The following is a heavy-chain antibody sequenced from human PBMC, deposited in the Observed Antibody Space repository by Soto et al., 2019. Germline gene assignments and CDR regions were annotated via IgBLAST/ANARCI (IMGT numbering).Heavy chain of an antibody. CDR3: ALHTDTAMVSSVY. D-gene: IGHD5-18*01. V-gene: IGHV2-26*01. CDR1: GFSLSNARMG. CDR2: IFSNDEK. Sequence: ESGPTLVNPTETLTQTCTFSGFSLSNARMGVSWIRQPPGKALEWLAHIFSNDEKSYSTSLKSRLTISKDTSKSQVVLTMTNMDPVDTATYYCALHTDTAMVSSVYWGQGTLVSVS. J-gene: IGHJ4*02.